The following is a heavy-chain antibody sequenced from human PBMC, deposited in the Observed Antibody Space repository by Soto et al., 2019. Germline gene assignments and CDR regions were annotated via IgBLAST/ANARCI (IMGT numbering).Heavy chain of an antibody. Sequence: HVQLQESGLGLVKPSEPLSLTCSVSAGSISRYYWGWVRQSPGEGLEWIAHISYTVDASYNPSLKSRVTISLDTSKNQIALSLMSVTAADTAVYYCVGSLMSRAMESFDYWGQGTLVTVTS. CDR2: ISYTVDA. CDR3: VGSLMSRAMESFDY. D-gene: IGHD5-18*01. J-gene: IGHJ4*02. CDR1: AGSISRYY. V-gene: IGHV4-59*01.